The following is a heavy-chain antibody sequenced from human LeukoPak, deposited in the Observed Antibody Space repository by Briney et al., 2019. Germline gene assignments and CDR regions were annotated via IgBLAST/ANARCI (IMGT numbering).Heavy chain of an antibody. CDR3: AKRGRITMIVVVTEIDY. Sequence: GGSLRLSCAASGFTFSSYAMSWVRQAPGKGLEWVSAISGSGGSTYYADSVKGRFTISRDNSKNTLYLQMNSLRAEDTAVYYCAKRGRITMIVVVTEIDYWGQGTLVTVSS. CDR2: ISGSGGST. D-gene: IGHD3-22*01. V-gene: IGHV3-23*01. J-gene: IGHJ4*02. CDR1: GFTFSSYA.